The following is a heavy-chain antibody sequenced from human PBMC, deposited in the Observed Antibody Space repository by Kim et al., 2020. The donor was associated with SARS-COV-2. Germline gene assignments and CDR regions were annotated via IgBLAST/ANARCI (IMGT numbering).Heavy chain of an antibody. V-gene: IGHV4-59*01. J-gene: IGHJ6*02. CDR2: T. CDR3: ARDRTVYGMDV. Sequence: TNYNPSLKSRVTISVDTSKNQFSLKLSSVTAADTAVYYCARDRTVYGMDVWGQGTTVTVSS.